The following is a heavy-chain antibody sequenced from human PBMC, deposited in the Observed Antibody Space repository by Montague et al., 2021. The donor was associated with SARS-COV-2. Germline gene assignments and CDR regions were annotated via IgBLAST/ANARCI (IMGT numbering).Heavy chain of an antibody. J-gene: IGHJ5*02. V-gene: IGHV4-39*01. CDR2: IYYSGST. CDR3: ESREDYDGSGSHPT. D-gene: IGHD3-10*01. Sequence: SETLSLTCTVSGGSISSSSYYWGWIRQPPGMGLVWIGCIYYSGSTYYNPYRKSRVTISVDTSKNQFSLKLRSVTAADTAEYDCESREDYDGSGSHPTWGQGTLVTVSS. CDR1: GGSISSSSYY.